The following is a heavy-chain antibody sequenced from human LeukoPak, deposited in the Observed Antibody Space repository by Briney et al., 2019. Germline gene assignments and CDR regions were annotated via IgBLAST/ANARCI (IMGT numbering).Heavy chain of an antibody. J-gene: IGHJ4*02. D-gene: IGHD6-13*01. Sequence: GGSLRLSYAASGFTFSSYAMHWVRQAPGKGLEWVAVISYDGSNKYYADSVEGRFTISRDNSKNTLYLQMNSLRAEDTAVYYCARDTSSSWYVAGYFDYWGQGTLVTVSS. CDR2: ISYDGSNK. V-gene: IGHV3-30-3*01. CDR1: GFTFSSYA. CDR3: ARDTSSSWYVAGYFDY.